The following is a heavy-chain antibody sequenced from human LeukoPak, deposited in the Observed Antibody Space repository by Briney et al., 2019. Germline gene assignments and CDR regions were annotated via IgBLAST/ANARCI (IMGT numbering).Heavy chain of an antibody. CDR3: ARAYSGYSIDL. D-gene: IGHD3-22*01. Sequence: GGSVNVSCKASGYTFTSYYMHWVRQAPGHGLVWMGIIYPSGGGTSYAQKFQGRVTMTRDTSTSTLYMELSSLTSEDTAVYYCARAYSGYSIDLWGQGTMVTVSS. V-gene: IGHV1-46*01. J-gene: IGHJ5*02. CDR2: IYPSGGGT. CDR1: GYTFTSYY.